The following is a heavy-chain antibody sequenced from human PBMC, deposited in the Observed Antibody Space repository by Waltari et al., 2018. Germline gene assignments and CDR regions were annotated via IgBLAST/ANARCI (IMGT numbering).Heavy chain of an antibody. D-gene: IGHD4-4*01. V-gene: IGHV1-69*08. CDR3: ARDSLKGSNLDY. CDR2: NLPILGIA. J-gene: IGHJ4*02. CDR1: GGTFSSYT. Sequence: QVQLAQSGAEVKKPGSSVKVSCKASGGTFSSYTISWVRKGPGQVLEWMGRNLPILGIANYAQKLQDRVTITADKPTSTAYMELSSLRSEDTAVYYCARDSLKGSNLDYWGQGTLVTVSS.